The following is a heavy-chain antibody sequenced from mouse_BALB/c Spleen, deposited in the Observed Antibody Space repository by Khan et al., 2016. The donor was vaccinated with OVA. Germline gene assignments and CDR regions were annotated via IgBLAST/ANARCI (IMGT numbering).Heavy chain of an antibody. D-gene: IGHD2-14*01. V-gene: IGHV2-6-4*01. CDR2: IWGGGGT. J-gene: IGHJ4*01. CDR3: ARDYSRYDGYCAMAY. Sequence: VKLMESGPGLVAPSQSLYITCTVSGFSLSRYNIHWVRQPPGKGLEWLGMIWGGGGTDYNSPLKIRLSIIKDNSKSPVFLIINSMLTYDTAVFYCARDYSRYDGYCAMAYWGQGTSVTVSS. CDR1: GFSLSRYN.